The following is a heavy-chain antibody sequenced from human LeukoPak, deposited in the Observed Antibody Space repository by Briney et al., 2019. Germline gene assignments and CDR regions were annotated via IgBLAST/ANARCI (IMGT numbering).Heavy chain of an antibody. V-gene: IGHV3-23*01. J-gene: IGHJ4*02. CDR2: ITGSDDKT. D-gene: IGHD4-17*01. Sequence: PGGSLRLSCAASGFTFSSSAMTWVRQAPGKGLEWVSTITGSDDKTYYADSVKGRFTISRDNSKNTLYLQMNSLRAEDTAVYYCAKEPDYGDYFDYWGQGTLVTVSS. CDR3: AKEPDYGDYFDY. CDR1: GFTFSSSA.